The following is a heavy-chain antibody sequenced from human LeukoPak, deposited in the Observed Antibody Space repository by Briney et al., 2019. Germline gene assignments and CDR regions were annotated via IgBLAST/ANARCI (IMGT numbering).Heavy chain of an antibody. J-gene: IGHJ4*02. CDR2: INPNSGGT. Sequence: ASVKVSCKASGYIITGYYMHWVRQAPGQGLEWMGWINPNSGGTNYAQKLQGRVTMTTDTSTSTAYMELRSLRSDDAAVYYCARDLYRSGGGYWGQGTLVTVSS. V-gene: IGHV1-2*02. D-gene: IGHD6-19*01. CDR1: GYIITGYY. CDR3: ARDLYRSGGGY.